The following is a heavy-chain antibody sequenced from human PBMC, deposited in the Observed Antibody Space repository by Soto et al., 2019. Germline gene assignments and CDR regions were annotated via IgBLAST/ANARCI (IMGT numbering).Heavy chain of an antibody. CDR2: ISYDGSNK. D-gene: IGHD6-13*01. J-gene: IGHJ5*02. Sequence: QVQLVESGGGVVQPGRSLRLSCAASGFTFSSYGMHWVRQAPGKGLEWVAVISYDGSNKYYADSVKGRFTISRDNSKNTMDLQMNSLRAEDTAVYYCAKEQKRAGTEGWFDPWGQGTLVTVSS. V-gene: IGHV3-30*18. CDR1: GFTFSSYG. CDR3: AKEQKRAGTEGWFDP.